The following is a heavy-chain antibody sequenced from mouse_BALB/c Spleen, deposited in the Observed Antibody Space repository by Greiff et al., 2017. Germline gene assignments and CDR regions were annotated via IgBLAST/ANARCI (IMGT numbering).Heavy chain of an antibody. Sequence: EVTLVESGGGLVKPGGSLKLSCAASGFTFSDYYMYWVRQTPEKRLEWVATISDGGSYTYYPDSVTGRFTISRDNAKTNLYLQMSSLKSEDTAMYYCARDPYGNDTRVYAMDYWGQGTSVTVAS. CDR1: GFTFSDYY. V-gene: IGHV5-4*02. CDR2: ISDGGSYT. CDR3: ARDPYGNDTRVYAMDY. D-gene: IGHD2-2*01. J-gene: IGHJ4*01.